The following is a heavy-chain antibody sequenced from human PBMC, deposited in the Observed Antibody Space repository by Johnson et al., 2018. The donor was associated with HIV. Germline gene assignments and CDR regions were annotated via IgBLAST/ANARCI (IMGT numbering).Heavy chain of an antibody. CDR1: GFTFGDYA. D-gene: IGHD3-16*02. CDR3: AKDTRRKLVMITFGGVIAYH. CDR2: ISWNSGSI. J-gene: IGHJ3*01. V-gene: IGHV3-9*01. Sequence: VQLVESGGDGVQPGRSLRLSCAASGFTFGDYAMHWVRHAPGKGLEWVPGISWNSGSIGYADSVKGRLTISRDNAKNSLYLQMNSLRAEDTALYYCAKDTRRKLVMITFGGVIAYHWGQGTMVTVSS.